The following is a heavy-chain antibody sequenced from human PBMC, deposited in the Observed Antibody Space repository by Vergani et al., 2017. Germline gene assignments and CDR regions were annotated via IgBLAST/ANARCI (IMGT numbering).Heavy chain of an antibody. CDR2: IYYSGST. J-gene: IGHJ4*02. V-gene: IGHV4-39*01. CDR1: GGSISSSSYY. Sequence: QLQLQESGPGLVKPSETLSLTCTVSGGSISSSSYYWGWFRQPPGKGLEWIGSIYYSGSTYYNPSLKSRVTISVDTSKNQFSLKLSSVTAADTAVYYCARHQIAAAVSDYWGQGTLVTVSS. CDR3: ARHQIAAAVSDY. D-gene: IGHD6-13*01.